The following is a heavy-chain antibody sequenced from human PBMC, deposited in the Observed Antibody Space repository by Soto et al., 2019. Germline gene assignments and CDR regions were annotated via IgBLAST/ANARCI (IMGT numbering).Heavy chain of an antibody. CDR2: IYYSGST. CDR3: ARHWSERFGDPENPYYYYGMDV. V-gene: IGHV4-39*01. J-gene: IGHJ6*01. D-gene: IGHD3-10*01. Sequence: PSETLSLTCTVSGGSISSSSYYWGWIRQPPGKGLEWIGSIYYSGSTYYNPSLKSRVTISVDTSKNQFSLKLSSVTAADTAVYYCARHWSERFGDPENPYYYYGMDVWGQGTTVT. CDR1: GGSISSSSYY.